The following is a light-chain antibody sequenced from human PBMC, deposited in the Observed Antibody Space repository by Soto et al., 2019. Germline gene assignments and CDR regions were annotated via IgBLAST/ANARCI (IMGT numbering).Light chain of an antibody. Sequence: DIQMTQSPSTLSASVGDRVTITCRARQSISTSLACYQQKPGQAPKVLIYKASSLESGVPSRFSGSRSGTEFTLTISSLQTDDFATYYCQHCDSYWTFGQGTKVEIK. V-gene: IGKV1-5*03. J-gene: IGKJ1*01. CDR1: QSISTS. CDR2: KAS. CDR3: QHCDSYWT.